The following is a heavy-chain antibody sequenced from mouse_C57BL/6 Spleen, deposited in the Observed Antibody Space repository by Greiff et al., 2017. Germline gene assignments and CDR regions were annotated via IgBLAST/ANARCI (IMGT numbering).Heavy chain of an antibody. CDR3: AREGTGTGGFAY. D-gene: IGHD4-1*01. V-gene: IGHV1-4*01. CDR2: INPSSGYT. J-gene: IGHJ3*01. CDR1: GYTFTSYT. Sequence: VQLQQSGAELARPGASVKMSCKASGYTFTSYTMHWVKQRPGQGLEWIGYINPSSGYTKFNQKVKDKATLTADKCSSTAYMQLSSLTSEDSAVYYCAREGTGTGGFAYWGQGTLVTVSA.